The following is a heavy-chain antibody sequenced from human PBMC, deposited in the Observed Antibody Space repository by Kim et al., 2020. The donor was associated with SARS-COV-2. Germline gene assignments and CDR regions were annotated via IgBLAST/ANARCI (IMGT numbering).Heavy chain of an antibody. D-gene: IGHD6-19*01. CDR1: GASISSGNYY. J-gene: IGHJ4*02. Sequence: SETLSLTCTVSGASISSGNYYWGWIRRPPGKGLEWIGSFYYGGSTYYNPSLKSRVAMSVDTSKKQFFLKMKSVTAADTGLYYCARFPVPYNSGTFETHWGQGTLVTVSS. V-gene: IGHV4-39*01. CDR2: FYYGGST. CDR3: ARFPVPYNSGTFETH.